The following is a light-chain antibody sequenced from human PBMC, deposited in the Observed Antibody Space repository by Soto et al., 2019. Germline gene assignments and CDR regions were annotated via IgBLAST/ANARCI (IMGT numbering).Light chain of an antibody. CDR1: QRVASTY. CDR3: QQYDGSPT. J-gene: IGKJ5*01. V-gene: IGKV3-20*01. CDR2: GAS. Sequence: EIGLAPAPGTLALSPGEKATLSCWASQRVASTYLGWYQQKPGQATRLLIYGASSRATGIPDRFSGSGSGTDFTLTISRLEPEDFALYYCQQYDGSPTFAQGTRLEIK.